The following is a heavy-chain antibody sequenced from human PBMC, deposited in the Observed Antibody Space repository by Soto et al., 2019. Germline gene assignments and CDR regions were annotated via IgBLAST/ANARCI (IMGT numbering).Heavy chain of an antibody. CDR3: ARCYCSVGSCYSCWHFDL. J-gene: IGHJ2*01. D-gene: IGHD2-15*01. CDR1: GYTFTNYG. Sequence: QVQLVQSGSEVKKPGASVKVSCKASGYTFTNYGMSWVRQAPGQGLEWMGWISAYNGNTNHAQNFQGRVTMTTATSTNTAYMELRSLRSDDTAVYYWARCYCSVGSCYSCWHFDLWGRGALVTVSS. V-gene: IGHV1-18*01. CDR2: ISAYNGNT.